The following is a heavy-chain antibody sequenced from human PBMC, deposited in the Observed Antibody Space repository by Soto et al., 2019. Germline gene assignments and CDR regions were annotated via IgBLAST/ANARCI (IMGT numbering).Heavy chain of an antibody. CDR1: GGSISSGDYY. D-gene: IGHD6-19*01. Sequence: PSETLSLTCTVSGGSISSGDYYWSWIRQPPGKGLEWIGYIYYSGSTNYNPSLKSRVTISVDTSKNQFSLKLSSVTAADTAVYYCARDSSGWRPPLNMDVWGKGTTVTVSS. CDR2: IYYSGST. V-gene: IGHV4-30-4*01. J-gene: IGHJ6*03. CDR3: ARDSSGWRPPLNMDV.